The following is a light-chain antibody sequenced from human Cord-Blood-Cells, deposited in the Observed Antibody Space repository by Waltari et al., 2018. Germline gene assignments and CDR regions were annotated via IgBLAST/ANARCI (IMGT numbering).Light chain of an antibody. CDR3: QQYNSYSPWT. CDR1: QSISSW. J-gene: IGKJ1*01. CDR2: KAS. V-gene: IGKV1-5*03. Sequence: DIQMTQSPSSLSASAGDRINITCRASQSISSWLAWYQQKPGKAPKLLIYKASSLESGVPSRFSGSGSGTEFTLTSSSLQPDDFATYYCQQYNSYSPWTFGQGTNVEIK.